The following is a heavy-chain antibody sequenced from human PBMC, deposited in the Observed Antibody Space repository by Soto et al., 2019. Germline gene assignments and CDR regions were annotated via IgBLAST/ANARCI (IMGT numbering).Heavy chain of an antibody. CDR3: ARDIHDSSGNTRPKSMDV. V-gene: IGHV1-69*13. D-gene: IGHD3-22*01. Sequence: SVKVSCKASGGTFSSYAISWVRQAPGQGLEWMGGIIPIFGTANYAQKFQGRVTITADESTSTAYMELSSLRSEDTAVYYCARDIHDSSGNTRPKSMDVWGQGTTVTVSS. CDR1: GGTFSSYA. CDR2: IIPIFGTA. J-gene: IGHJ6*02.